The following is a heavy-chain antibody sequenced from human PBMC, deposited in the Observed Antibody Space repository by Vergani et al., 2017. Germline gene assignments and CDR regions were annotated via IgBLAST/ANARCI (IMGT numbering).Heavy chain of an antibody. V-gene: IGHV1-69*01. Sequence: QVQLVQSGAEVKKPGSSVKVSCKASGGTFSSYAISWVRQAPGQGLEWMGGIIPIFGTANYAQKFQGRVTMTADESTSTAYMELSSLRSEDTAVYYCARDPPKYCSSTSCSPGAFDIWGQGTMVTVSS. J-gene: IGHJ3*02. CDR2: IIPIFGTA. CDR1: GGTFSSYA. CDR3: ARDPPKYCSSTSCSPGAFDI. D-gene: IGHD2-2*01.